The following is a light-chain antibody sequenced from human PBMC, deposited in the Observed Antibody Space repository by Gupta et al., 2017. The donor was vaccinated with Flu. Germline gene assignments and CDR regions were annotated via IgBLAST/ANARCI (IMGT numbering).Light chain of an antibody. CDR2: RNY. CDR1: SSNIGNNY. J-gene: IGLJ3*02. CDR3: SAWDDARNAWV. Sequence: QAVLPQPPSASDTPGQRVTISCSGSSSNIGNNYVYWYWQLPGAAPKLLIFRNYHRPSGVPDRYSGSKSGTSASLAITGLRSEDEADYYCSAWDDARNAWVFGGGTKLTVL. V-gene: IGLV1-47*01.